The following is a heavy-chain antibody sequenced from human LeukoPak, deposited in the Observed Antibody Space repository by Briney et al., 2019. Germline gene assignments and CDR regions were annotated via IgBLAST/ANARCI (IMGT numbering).Heavy chain of an antibody. Sequence: GGSLRLSCAASGFTFSTYWMHWVRQDPGKGLVWVSRISSDASITSYADPVKGRFTISRDNAKNTLYLQMNSLRAEDTALYYCAKDLVGAPRLGELFDYWGQGTLVTVSS. CDR3: AKDLVGAPRLGELFDY. J-gene: IGHJ4*02. CDR1: GFTFSTYW. V-gene: IGHV3-74*01. D-gene: IGHD1-26*01. CDR2: ISSDASIT.